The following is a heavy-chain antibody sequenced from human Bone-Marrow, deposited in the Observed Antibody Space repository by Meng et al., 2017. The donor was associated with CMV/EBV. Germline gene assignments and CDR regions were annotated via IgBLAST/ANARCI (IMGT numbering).Heavy chain of an antibody. D-gene: IGHD6-6*01. CDR2: IIPILGIA. J-gene: IGHJ6*02. CDR1: GGTFSSYT. V-gene: IGHV1-69*04. Sequence: SVKVSCKASGGTFSSYTISWVRQAPGQGLEWMGRIIPILGIANYAQKFQGRVTITADKSTSTAYMELSSLRSDDTAVYYCARDLVVYYYYYGMDVWGQGTTVTVSS. CDR3: ARDLVVYYYYYGMDV.